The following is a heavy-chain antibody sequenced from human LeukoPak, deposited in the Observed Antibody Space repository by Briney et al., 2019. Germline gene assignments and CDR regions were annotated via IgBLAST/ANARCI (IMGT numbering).Heavy chain of an antibody. Sequence: PGGSLRLSCAASEFSVGSNYMTWVRQAPGKGLEWVSLIYSGGSTYYADSVKGRFTISRDNSKNTLYLQMNSLRAEDTAIYYCAKGRFGDIVAPDYWGQGTLVTVSS. CDR1: EFSVGSNY. CDR2: IYSGGST. CDR3: AKGRFGDIVAPDY. V-gene: IGHV3-66*01. J-gene: IGHJ4*02. D-gene: IGHD5-12*01.